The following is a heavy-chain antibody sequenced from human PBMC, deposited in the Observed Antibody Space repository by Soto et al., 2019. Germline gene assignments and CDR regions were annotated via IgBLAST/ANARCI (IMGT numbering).Heavy chain of an antibody. D-gene: IGHD3-3*01. CDR3: ARFRPTYYDFWSGYRQRYGMDV. V-gene: IGHV4-34*01. Sequence: LETLSLTCAVYGGSFSGYYWSWIRQPPGKGLEWIGEINHSGSTNYNPSLKSRVTISVDTSKNQFSLKLSSVTAADTAVYYCARFRPTYYDFWSGYRQRYGMDVWGQGTTVTVSS. J-gene: IGHJ6*02. CDR2: INHSGST. CDR1: GGSFSGYY.